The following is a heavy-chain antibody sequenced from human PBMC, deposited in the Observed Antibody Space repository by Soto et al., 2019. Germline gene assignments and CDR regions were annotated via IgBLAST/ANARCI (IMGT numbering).Heavy chain of an antibody. CDR1: GYSFPSYW. CDR2: IYPGDSDT. Sequence: ESLKISCEGCGYSFPSYWIVWVRQMPGKGLEWMGIIYPGDSDTRYSPSFQGQVTISADKSISTAYLQWSSLKASDTAMYYWARQHSNYYYGMDVWGQGTTVTVSS. CDR3: ARQHSNYYYGMDV. J-gene: IGHJ6*02. V-gene: IGHV5-51*01. D-gene: IGHD4-4*01.